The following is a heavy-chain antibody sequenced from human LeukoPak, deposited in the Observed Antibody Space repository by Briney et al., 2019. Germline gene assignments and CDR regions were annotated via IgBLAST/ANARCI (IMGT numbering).Heavy chain of an antibody. V-gene: IGHV3-21*04. CDR3: AKDAVYYYDSSGYLDAFDI. Sequence: GRSLRLSCAASAFSLNAYNMNWVRQAPGKGLEWVSSISYTGTYIYYADSVKGRFTISRDNSKNTLYLQMNSLRAEDTAVYYCAKDAVYYYDSSGYLDAFDIWGQGTMVTVSS. CDR1: AFSLNAYN. D-gene: IGHD3-22*01. J-gene: IGHJ3*02. CDR2: ISYTGTYI.